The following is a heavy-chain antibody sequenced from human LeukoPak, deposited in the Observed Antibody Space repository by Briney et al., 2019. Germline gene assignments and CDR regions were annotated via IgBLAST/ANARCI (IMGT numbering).Heavy chain of an antibody. D-gene: IGHD3-3*01. CDR2: ISSSGSTI. CDR1: GFTFSDFY. J-gene: IGHJ4*02. Sequence: GGSLRLSCAASGFTFSDFYMSWIRQAPGKGLEWVSYISSSGSTIYYADSVKGRFTISRDNAKNSLYLQMNSLRAEDTAVYYCARDRLRIFGVVTYMFDYWGQGTLVTVSS. V-gene: IGHV3-11*01. CDR3: ARDRLRIFGVVTYMFDY.